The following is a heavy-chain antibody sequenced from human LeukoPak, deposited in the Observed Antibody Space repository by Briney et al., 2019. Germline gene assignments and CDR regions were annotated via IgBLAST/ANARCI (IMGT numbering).Heavy chain of an antibody. V-gene: IGHV3-64*01. D-gene: IGHD1-26*01. CDR1: GFTFSSYS. CDR2: IISNGGST. Sequence: GGSLRLSCAASGFTFSSYSMHWVRQAPGKGLESVSAIISNGGSTYYANSVKGRFTISRDNSKNTLYLQMGSLRVEDMAVYYCARVRMGATVSDFYYYYMDVWGRGTTVTVSS. J-gene: IGHJ6*03. CDR3: ARVRMGATVSDFYYYYMDV.